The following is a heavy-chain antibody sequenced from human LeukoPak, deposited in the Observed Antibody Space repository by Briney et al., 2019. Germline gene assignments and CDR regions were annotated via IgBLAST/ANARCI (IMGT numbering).Heavy chain of an antibody. CDR2: IYPGDSDT. D-gene: IGHD6-19*01. CDR3: AAGWYGGPYDY. Sequence: GESLKISCQGSGYRFTNYWIGWVRQMPGKGPEWMAIIYPGDSDTRYSPSFQGRVTISADKSISTAYLQWGSLKASDTAMYYCAAGWYGGPYDYWGQGILVTVSS. J-gene: IGHJ4*02. V-gene: IGHV5-51*01. CDR1: GYRFTNYW.